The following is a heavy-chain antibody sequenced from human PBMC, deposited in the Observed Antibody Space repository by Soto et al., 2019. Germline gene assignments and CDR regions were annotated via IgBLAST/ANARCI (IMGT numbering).Heavy chain of an antibody. J-gene: IGHJ5*02. CDR2: ISTSGNT. D-gene: IGHD3-16*01. V-gene: IGHV4-4*07. CDR1: GVSMRNSY. Sequence: LSLTCSVSGVSMRNSYWTWIRQSAGKGLEWIGRISTSGNTNYNPSLNSRLTMSVDTSKNQVSLKLTSVTAADTAVYYCARGGGVPALGDPWGQGTLVTVSS. CDR3: ARGGGVPALGDP.